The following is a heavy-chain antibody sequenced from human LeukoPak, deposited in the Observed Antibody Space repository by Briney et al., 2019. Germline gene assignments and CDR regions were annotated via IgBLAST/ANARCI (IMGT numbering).Heavy chain of an antibody. J-gene: IGHJ4*02. CDR1: GFTCSSYS. CDR3: ARDRNTVFDY. CDR2: ISSSSSYL. V-gene: IGHV3-21*01. D-gene: IGHD1-14*01. Sequence: GGSLRLSCAASGFTCSSYSMNWVRQAPGKGLEWVSSISSSSSYLYYADSVKGRFTISRDNAKNSLYLQMNSLRAEDTAWYYCARDRNTVFDYWGQGTLVTVSS.